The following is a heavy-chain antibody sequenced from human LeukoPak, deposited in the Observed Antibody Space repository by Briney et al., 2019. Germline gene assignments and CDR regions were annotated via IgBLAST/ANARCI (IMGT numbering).Heavy chain of an antibody. V-gene: IGHV3-43*01. D-gene: IGHD5-18*01. Sequence: GGSLRLSCAASGFTFDDYTMHWVRQAPGKGLEWVSLISWDGGSTYYADSVKGRFTISRDNSKNSLYLQMNSLRTEDTALYYCAKDIGAGDTAMVGVLDLWGRGTLVTVSS. CDR1: GFTFDDYT. CDR2: ISWDGGST. J-gene: IGHJ2*01. CDR3: AKDIGAGDTAMVGVLDL.